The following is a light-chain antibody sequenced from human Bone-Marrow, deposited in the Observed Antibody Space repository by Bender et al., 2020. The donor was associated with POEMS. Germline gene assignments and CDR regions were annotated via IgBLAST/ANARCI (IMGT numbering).Light chain of an antibody. J-gene: IGLJ2*01. CDR3: QAWDTYSVI. Sequence: SYEATQPPSVSVSPGQTASITCSGDDLGDKYVAWYQQKPGQSPVLVIYQDTKRPSGIPERFSGSNSWNTATLTISGTQAMDEADYYCQAWDTYSVIFGGGTKLTVL. CDR1: DLGDKY. CDR2: QDT. V-gene: IGLV3-1*01.